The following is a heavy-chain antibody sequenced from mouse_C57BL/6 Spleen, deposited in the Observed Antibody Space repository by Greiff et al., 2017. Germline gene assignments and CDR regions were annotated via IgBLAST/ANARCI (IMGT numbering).Heavy chain of an antibody. CDR3: ARYYGNFYAMDY. Sequence: EVNLVESEGGLVQPGSSMKLSCTASGFTFSDYYMAWVRQVPEKGLEWVANINYDGSSTYYLDSLKSRFIISRDNAKNILYLQMSSLKSEDTATYYCARYYGNFYAMDYWGQGTSVTVSS. D-gene: IGHD2-1*01. CDR2: INYDGSST. V-gene: IGHV5-16*01. J-gene: IGHJ4*01. CDR1: GFTFSDYY.